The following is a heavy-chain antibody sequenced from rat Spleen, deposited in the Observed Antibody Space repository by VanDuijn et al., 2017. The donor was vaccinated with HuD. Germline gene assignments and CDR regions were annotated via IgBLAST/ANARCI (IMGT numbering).Heavy chain of an antibody. CDR2: ISYEGSST. CDR1: GFTFSSNW. CDR3: AKDINYGYNYFDY. D-gene: IGHD1-9*01. J-gene: IGHJ2*01. Sequence: EVRLVESGGGLVQPGSPLKLSCAASGFTFSSNWLNWIRQAPKKGLEWVASISYEGSSTYYGDSVKGRFTISRDNAKSTLYLQMNSLRSEDTATYYCAKDINYGYNYFDYWGQGVMVTVSS. V-gene: IGHV5-22*01.